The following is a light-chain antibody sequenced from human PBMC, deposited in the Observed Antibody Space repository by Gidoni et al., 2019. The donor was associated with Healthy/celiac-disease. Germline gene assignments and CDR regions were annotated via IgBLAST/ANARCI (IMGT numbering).Light chain of an antibody. CDR2: GAS. J-gene: IGKJ3*01. Sequence: EIVMTQSPATLSVSPGERATLSCRASQSVNSNLAWYQQKPGQAPRLLIYGASTRATGIPARFSGSGSGTEITLTISSLQSEDFAVYYCQQYNNWPFTFGPGTKVDIK. CDR3: QQYNNWPFT. CDR1: QSVNSN. V-gene: IGKV3-15*01.